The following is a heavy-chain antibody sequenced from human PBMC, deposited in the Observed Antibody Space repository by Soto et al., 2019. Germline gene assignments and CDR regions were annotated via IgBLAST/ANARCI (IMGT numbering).Heavy chain of an antibody. D-gene: IGHD4-17*01. V-gene: IGHV1-2*04. CDR1: GYTFTGYY. J-gene: IGHJ6*03. Sequence: ASVKVSCKASGYTFTGYYMHWVRQAPGQGLEWMGWINPNSGGTNYAQKFQGWVTMTRDTSISTAYMELSRLRSDDTAVYYCARGVYGEYDYYYYYMDVWGKGTTVTVSS. CDR3: ARGVYGEYDYYYYYMDV. CDR2: INPNSGGT.